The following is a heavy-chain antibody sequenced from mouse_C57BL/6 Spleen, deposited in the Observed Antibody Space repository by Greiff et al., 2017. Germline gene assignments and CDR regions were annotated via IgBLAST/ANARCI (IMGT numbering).Heavy chain of an antibody. CDR3: ATTGLDY. J-gene: IGHJ2*01. Sequence: QVQLQQSGPELVKPGASVKISCKASGYAFSSSWMNWVKQRPGKGLEWIGRIYPGDGDTNYNGKFKGKATLTADKSSSTAYMQLSSLTSEDSAVDFCATTGLDYGGQGTTLTVSS. CDR2: IYPGDGDT. CDR1: GYAFSSSW. V-gene: IGHV1-82*01.